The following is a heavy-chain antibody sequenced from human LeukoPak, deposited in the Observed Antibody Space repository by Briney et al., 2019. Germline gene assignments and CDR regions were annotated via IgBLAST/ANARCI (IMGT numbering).Heavy chain of an antibody. Sequence: GGSLRLSCAASGFTVSSNYMSWVRQAPGKGLEWVSVIYSGGSTYYADSVKGRFTISRDNSKNTLYLQMNSLRAEDTAVYYCARQGRGSYYFDYWGQGTLVTVPS. CDR1: GFTVSSNY. CDR3: ARQGRGSYYFDY. D-gene: IGHD1-26*01. J-gene: IGHJ4*02. CDR2: IYSGGST. V-gene: IGHV3-53*01.